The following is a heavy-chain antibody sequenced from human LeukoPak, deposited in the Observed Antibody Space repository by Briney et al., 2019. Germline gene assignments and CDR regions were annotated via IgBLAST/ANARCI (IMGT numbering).Heavy chain of an antibody. CDR1: GFTFRSYW. Sequence: PGGSLRLSCAASGFTFRSYWMHWVRQAPGKGLEWVSAISGSGGSTYYADSVKGRFTISRDNSKNTLYLQMNSLRAEDTAVYYCAKAYSSSFGDYWGQGTLVTVSS. CDR3: AKAYSSSFGDY. D-gene: IGHD6-13*01. CDR2: ISGSGGST. J-gene: IGHJ4*02. V-gene: IGHV3-23*01.